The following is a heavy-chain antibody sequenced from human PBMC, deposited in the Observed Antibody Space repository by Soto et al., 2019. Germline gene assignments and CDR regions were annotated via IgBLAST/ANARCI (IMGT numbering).Heavy chain of an antibody. J-gene: IGHJ5*02. Sequence: QVQLVQSGAEVKKPGASVKVSCKASGYTFTSYGFSWVRQAPGQGLEWMGWINAYNTYTDYAQNLQGRVTMTTDRSTSTAYMELRSLRSDDPAVYYCARDDSSGPGRFDPWGQGTLVNVSS. CDR1: GYTFTSYG. CDR3: ARDDSSGPGRFDP. CDR2: INAYNTYT. V-gene: IGHV1-18*01. D-gene: IGHD3-22*01.